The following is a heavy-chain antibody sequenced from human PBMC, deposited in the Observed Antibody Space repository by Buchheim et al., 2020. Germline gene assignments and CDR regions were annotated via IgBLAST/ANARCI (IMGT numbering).Heavy chain of an antibody. CDR2: ISYDGSNK. CDR1: GFTFSSYG. J-gene: IGHJ6*02. D-gene: IGHD1-26*01. Sequence: QVQLVESGGGVVQPGRSLRLSCAASGFTFSSYGMHWVRQAPGKGLEWVAVISYDGSNKYYADSVKGRFTISRDNSKNTLYLQMNSLRAEDTAVYYCAKEGVDGGSYYYYGMDAWGQGTT. CDR3: AKEGVDGGSYYYYGMDA. V-gene: IGHV3-30*18.